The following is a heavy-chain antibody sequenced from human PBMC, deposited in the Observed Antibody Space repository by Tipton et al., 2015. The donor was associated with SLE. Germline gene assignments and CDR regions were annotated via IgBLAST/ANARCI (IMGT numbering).Heavy chain of an antibody. D-gene: IGHD5-24*01. V-gene: IGHV4-38-2*02. Sequence: TLSLTCAVSSYSISSGYYWGWIRPPPGKGLEWIGSTYHSGSTYYNPSLKSRVTISVDTSKNQFSLKLSSVTAADTAVYYCARDPVETGFDYWGQGTLVTVSS. J-gene: IGHJ4*02. CDR3: ARDPVETGFDY. CDR2: TYHSGST. CDR1: SYSISSGYY.